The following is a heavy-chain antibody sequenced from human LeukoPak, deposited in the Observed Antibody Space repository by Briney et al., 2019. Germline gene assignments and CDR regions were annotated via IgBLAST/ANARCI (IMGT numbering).Heavy chain of an antibody. V-gene: IGHV3-23*01. Sequence: PGGSLRLSCAASGFTFSSYAIRWVRQAPGTGLEWVSSIPGSGGATYYADSVRGRFSISRDSSKNTVYLQMNSLRGEDTAVYYCARARPWDSSRSYYFGMDVWGHETTVTVSS. CDR1: GFTFSSYA. J-gene: IGHJ6*02. D-gene: IGHD3-22*01. CDR2: IPGSGGAT. CDR3: ARARPWDSSRSYYFGMDV.